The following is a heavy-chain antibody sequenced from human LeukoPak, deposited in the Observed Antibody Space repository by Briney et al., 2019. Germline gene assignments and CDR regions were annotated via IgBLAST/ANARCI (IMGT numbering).Heavy chain of an antibody. CDR2: IYHSGST. D-gene: IGHD3-10*01. V-gene: IGHV4-30-2*01. Sequence: SQTLSLTCTVSGGSTSSGYSPWSWIGQPPGKGQEWIRGIYHSGSTYYNPALNNRTTISVDTTKNQVSPKLSSVPAADTAVYYCARSTYGSGSLRRNNWCDPWGQGTLVTVSS. CDR3: ARSTYGSGSLRRNNWCDP. CDR1: GGSTSSGYSP. J-gene: IGHJ5*02.